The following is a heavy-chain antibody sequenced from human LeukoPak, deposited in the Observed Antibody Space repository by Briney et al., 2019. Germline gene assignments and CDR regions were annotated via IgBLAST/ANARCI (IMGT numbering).Heavy chain of an antibody. CDR3: ARSVGGYYYYMDV. CDR2: IYYNGNT. CDR1: GGSISSYY. Sequence: SETLSLTCTVSGGSISSYYWSWIRQPPGKGLEWIGYIYYNGNTNYNPSLKSRVTLSVDTSKNQFSLKLSSVTAADTAVYYCARSVGGYYYYMDVWGQGTTVTVSS. J-gene: IGHJ6*03. V-gene: IGHV4-59*01.